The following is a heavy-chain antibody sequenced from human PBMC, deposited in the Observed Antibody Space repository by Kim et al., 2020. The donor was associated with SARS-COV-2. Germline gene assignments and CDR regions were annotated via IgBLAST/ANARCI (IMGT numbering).Heavy chain of an antibody. J-gene: IGHJ4*01. CDR1: GFTFNTFA. CDR3: AKDMGQCSTTSCLFDS. V-gene: IGHV3-23*01. Sequence: GGSLRLSCAASGFTFNTFAMAWVRQAPGKRLEWVSGISNSGGTTYYADSVKGRFTISRDNSKKQTYLQMNSLRAEDTAVYYCAKDMGQCSTTSCLFDSWG. CDR2: ISNSGGTT. D-gene: IGHD2-2*01.